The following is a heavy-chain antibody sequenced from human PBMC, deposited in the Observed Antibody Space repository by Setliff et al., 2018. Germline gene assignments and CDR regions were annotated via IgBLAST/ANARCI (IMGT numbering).Heavy chain of an antibody. CDR1: GYPFTGYY. Sequence: ASVKVSCKASGYPFTGYYMHWVRQAPGQGLEWMGWINPKSGGTRYAQKFQGRVTMTRDTSISTAYMELSSLRSDDTAVYYCARDGISWLMWFDPWGQGTLVTVSS. CDR3: ARDGISWLMWFDP. J-gene: IGHJ5*02. V-gene: IGHV1-2*02. CDR2: INPKSGGT. D-gene: IGHD3-16*01.